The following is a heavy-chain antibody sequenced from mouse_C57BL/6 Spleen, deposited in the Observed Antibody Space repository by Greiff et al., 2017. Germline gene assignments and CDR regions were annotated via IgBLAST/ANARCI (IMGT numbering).Heavy chain of an antibody. CDR1: GYTFTDYN. Sequence: EVQLQQSGPELVKPGASVKIPCKASGYTFTDYNMDWVKQSHGKSLEWIGDINPNNGGTIYNQKFKGKATLTVDKSSSTAYMELRSLTSEDTAVYYCARSRDPYSGAMDDWGQGTSVTVSS. J-gene: IGHJ4*01. CDR3: ARSRDPYSGAMDD. D-gene: IGHD2-10*01. V-gene: IGHV1-18*01. CDR2: INPNNGGT.